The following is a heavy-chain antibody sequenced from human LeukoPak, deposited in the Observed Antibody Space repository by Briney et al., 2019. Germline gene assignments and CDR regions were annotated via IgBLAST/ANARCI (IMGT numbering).Heavy chain of an antibody. CDR1: GYTFTSYA. V-gene: IGHV7-4-1*02. Sequence: ASVKVSCKASGYTFTSYAMNWVRQAPGQGLEWMGWIDTNTGNPTYAQGFTGRFVFPLDTSVSTAYLQISSLKAEDTAVYYCARRATAAAGGYYYYYMDVWGKGTTVTVSS. J-gene: IGHJ6*03. CDR2: IDTNTGNP. CDR3: ARRATAAAGGYYYYYMDV. D-gene: IGHD6-13*01.